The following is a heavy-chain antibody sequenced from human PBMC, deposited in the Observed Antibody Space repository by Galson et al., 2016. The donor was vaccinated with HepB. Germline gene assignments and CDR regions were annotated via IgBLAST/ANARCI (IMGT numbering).Heavy chain of an antibody. V-gene: IGHV3-33*01. CDR1: GFSVMRHG. CDR2: IWYGGTN. J-gene: IGHJ3*01. CDR3: VREVSTSGAPGAFDV. Sequence: SLRLSCAASGFSVMRHGMHWVRQAPGKGLEWVAVIWYGGTNNADSVKGRFTISRNIFKNTLYLEMSNLRVDDTAVYYCVREVSTSGAPGAFDVWGQGTTVTVSA. D-gene: IGHD2-15*01.